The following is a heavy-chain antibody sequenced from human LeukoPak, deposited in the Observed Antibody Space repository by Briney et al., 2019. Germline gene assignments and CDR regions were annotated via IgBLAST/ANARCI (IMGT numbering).Heavy chain of an antibody. J-gene: IGHJ4*02. CDR2: IYHSGST. Sequence: LSETLSLTCTLSGGSISTYYWSWIRQPPGKGLEWIGYIYHSGSTNYNPSLKSRVTISVDTSKNQFSLKLSSVTAADTAVYYCARGGGYASPIGYWGQGALVTVSS. CDR1: GGSISTYY. V-gene: IGHV4-59*01. CDR3: ARGGGYASPIGY. D-gene: IGHD5-12*01.